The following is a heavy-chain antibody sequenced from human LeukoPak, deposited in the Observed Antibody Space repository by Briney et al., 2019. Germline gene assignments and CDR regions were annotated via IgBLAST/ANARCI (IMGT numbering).Heavy chain of an antibody. CDR1: GFTFSSYS. V-gene: IGHV3-21*01. D-gene: IGHD6-19*01. CDR3: ARDGIAVAGTMFDY. CDR2: ISSSSSYI. Sequence: GGSLRLSCAASGFTFSSYSMNWVRQAPGQGLEWASSISSSSSYIYYADSVKGRFTISRDNAKNSLYLQMNSLRAEDTAVYYCARDGIAVAGTMFDYWGQGTLVTVSS. J-gene: IGHJ4*02.